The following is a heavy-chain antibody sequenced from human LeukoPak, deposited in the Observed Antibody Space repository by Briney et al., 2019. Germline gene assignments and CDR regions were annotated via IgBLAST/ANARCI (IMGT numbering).Heavy chain of an antibody. CDR1: GGSFSGYY. V-gene: IGHV4-34*01. J-gene: IGHJ4*02. Sequence: SETLSLTCAVYGGSFSGYYWSWIRQPPGKGLEWIGEINHSGSTNYNPSLKSRVTISVDTSKNQFSLKLSSVTAADTAVYYCASALAAGSFGYWGQGTLVTVSS. CDR2: INHSGST. D-gene: IGHD6-13*01. CDR3: ASALAAGSFGY.